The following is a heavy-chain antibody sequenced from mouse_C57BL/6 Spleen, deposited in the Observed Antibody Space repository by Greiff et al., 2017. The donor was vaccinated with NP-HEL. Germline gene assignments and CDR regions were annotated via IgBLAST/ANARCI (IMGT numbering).Heavy chain of an antibody. Sequence: EVKLMESGPELVKPGASVKIPCKASGYTFTDYNMDWVKQSHGKSLEWIGDINPNNGGTIYNQKFKGKATLTVDKSSSTAYMELRSLTSEDTAVYYCARRYYGNHYYAMDYWGQGTSVTVSS. CDR1: GYTFTDYN. V-gene: IGHV1-18*01. CDR2: INPNNGGT. D-gene: IGHD2-1*01. J-gene: IGHJ4*01. CDR3: ARRYYGNHYYAMDY.